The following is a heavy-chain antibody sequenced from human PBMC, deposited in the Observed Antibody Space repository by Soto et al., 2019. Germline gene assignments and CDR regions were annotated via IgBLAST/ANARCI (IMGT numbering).Heavy chain of an antibody. V-gene: IGHV5-10-1*01. Sequence: GESLKISCKGSGYSFTSYWISWVRQMPGKGLEWMGRIDPSDSYTNYSPSFQGHVTISADKSISTAYLQWSSLKASDTAMYYCAREESITGTTDAFDIWGQGTMVTVSS. CDR3: AREESITGTTDAFDI. CDR2: IDPSDSYT. J-gene: IGHJ3*02. D-gene: IGHD1-20*01. CDR1: GYSFTSYW.